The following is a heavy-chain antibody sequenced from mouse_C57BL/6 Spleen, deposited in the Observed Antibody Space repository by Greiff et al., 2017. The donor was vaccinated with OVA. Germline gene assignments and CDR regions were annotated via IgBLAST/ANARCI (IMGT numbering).Heavy chain of an antibody. CDR2: INPNHGGT. D-gene: IGHD3-3*01. CDR3: ARDPLGAY. Sequence: EVQLQQSGPELVKPGASVKIPCKASGYTFTDYNMDWVKQSHGKSLEWIGDINPNHGGTIYNQKFKGKATLTVDKSSSTAYMEVRSLTSEDTAVYDCARDPLGAYWGQGTLVTVSA. J-gene: IGHJ3*01. V-gene: IGHV1-18*01. CDR1: GYTFTDYN.